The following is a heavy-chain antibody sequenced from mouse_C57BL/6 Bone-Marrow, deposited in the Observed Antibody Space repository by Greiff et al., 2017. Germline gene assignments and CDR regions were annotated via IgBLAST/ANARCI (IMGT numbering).Heavy chain of an antibody. Sequence: LQESGAELVKPGASVKISCKASGYAFSSYWMNWVKQRPGKGLEWIGQIYPGDGDTNYNGKFKGKATLTADKSSSTAYMQLSSLTSEDSAVYFCARNGSHYFDYWGQGTTLTVSS. V-gene: IGHV1-80*01. J-gene: IGHJ2*01. CDR2: IYPGDGDT. CDR3: ARNGSHYFDY. CDR1: GYAFSSYW.